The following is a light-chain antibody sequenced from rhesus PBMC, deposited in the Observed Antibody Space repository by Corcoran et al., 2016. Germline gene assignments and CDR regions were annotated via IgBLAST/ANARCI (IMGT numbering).Light chain of an antibody. CDR1: QSVSSY. J-gene: IGKJ4*01. V-gene: IGKV3-10*01. CDR2: GAS. CDR3: YQHSSGLT. Sequence: QVILTQSPATLSLSPGERATLSCRASQSVSSYLVWYQQKPGQAPRLLIYGASSRATGIPARFSGSGSGTDCTLTISSREPEDVGVYHCYQHSSGLTFGGGTKVELK.